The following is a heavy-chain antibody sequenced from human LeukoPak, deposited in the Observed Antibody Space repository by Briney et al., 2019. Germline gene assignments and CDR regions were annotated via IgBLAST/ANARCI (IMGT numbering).Heavy chain of an antibody. V-gene: IGHV1-18*04. Sequence: ASVKVSCKASGYTFTIYGFIWVRQAPGQGLEWMGWTSAYNGNINYAQKLQGRVTMTTDTSTSTAYMELRSLRSDDTAVYYCARGYCSSTSCYPGDWFDPWGQGTLVIVSS. D-gene: IGHD2-2*01. CDR1: GYTFTIYG. J-gene: IGHJ5*02. CDR3: ARGYCSSTSCYPGDWFDP. CDR2: TSAYNGNI.